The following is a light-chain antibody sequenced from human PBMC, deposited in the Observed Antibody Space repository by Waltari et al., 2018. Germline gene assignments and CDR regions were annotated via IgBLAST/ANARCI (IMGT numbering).Light chain of an antibody. CDR1: SSTIGSTT. Sequence: QSVLTQPPSASGTPGPRVTISCSGSSSTIGSTTVSWYQQLPGTAPKLLIYSNNQRPSGVPDRFSGSKSGTSASLAISGLQSEDDTDYYCAAWDDSLNGPVFGGGTKLTVL. CDR3: AAWDDSLNGPV. V-gene: IGLV1-44*01. CDR2: SNN. J-gene: IGLJ3*02.